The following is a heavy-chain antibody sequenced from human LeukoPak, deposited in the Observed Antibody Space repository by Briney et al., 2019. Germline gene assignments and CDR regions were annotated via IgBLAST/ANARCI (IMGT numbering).Heavy chain of an antibody. CDR1: GFIFRNHW. J-gene: IGHJ4*02. V-gene: IGHV3-7*01. CDR3: ARGPNYGDRVDYFDY. D-gene: IGHD4-17*01. CDR2: IKQDGNEK. Sequence: QAGGSLRLSCAASGFIFRNHWMSWVRQVPGRALEWVAHIKQDGNEKHYVDSVEGRFTLSRDDSKNSLYLQMNSLRVDDSAVYYCARGPNYGDRVDYFDYWGQGTLVTVSS.